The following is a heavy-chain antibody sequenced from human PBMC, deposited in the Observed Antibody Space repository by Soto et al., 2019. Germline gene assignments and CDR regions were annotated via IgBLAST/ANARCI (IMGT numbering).Heavy chain of an antibody. CDR1: GFTFDAYN. V-gene: IGHV3-43*01. D-gene: IGHD6-6*01. CDR2: ISWGGTFT. CDR3: AIDLSPYSSSSAALFGY. J-gene: IGHJ4*02. Sequence: GGSLRLSCAASGFTFDAYNLHWVRQAPGKGLEWVSLISWGGTFTYYAGSVVGRFTISRDNSKNSLYLQMNSLRTEDTALYYCAIDLSPYSSSSAALFGYWGQGTLVTVSS.